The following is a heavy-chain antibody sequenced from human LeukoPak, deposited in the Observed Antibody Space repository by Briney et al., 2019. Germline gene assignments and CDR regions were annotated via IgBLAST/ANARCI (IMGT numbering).Heavy chain of an antibody. Sequence: GGSLRLSCAASGFTFSSYAMSWVRQAPGKGLEWVSVIYSGGSTYYADSVKGRFTISRDNSKNTLYLQMNSLRAEDTAVYYCAREGGWFMDYWGQGTLVTVSS. CDR1: GFTFSSYA. CDR2: IYSGGST. D-gene: IGHD3-10*01. J-gene: IGHJ4*02. CDR3: AREGGWFMDY. V-gene: IGHV3-66*01.